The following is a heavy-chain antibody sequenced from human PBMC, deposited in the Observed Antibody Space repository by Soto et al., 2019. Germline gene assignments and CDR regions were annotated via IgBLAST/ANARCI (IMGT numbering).Heavy chain of an antibody. J-gene: IGHJ4*02. CDR1: GFTFDNYW. D-gene: IGHD2-15*01. Sequence: VQLVESGGGLVQPGGSLRLSCAGSGFTFDNYWMTWVRQAPGKGLEWVANIRQDEKEKYYVDSVKGRFTISRDNAWNSVYLQMYGLRVEDTAVYYCARELSGPARWDYWGQGTLVTVSS. CDR3: ARELSGPARWDY. CDR2: IRQDEKEK. V-gene: IGHV3-7*01.